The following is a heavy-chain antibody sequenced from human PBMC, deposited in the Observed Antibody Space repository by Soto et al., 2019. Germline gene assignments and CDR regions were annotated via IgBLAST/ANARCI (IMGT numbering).Heavy chain of an antibody. D-gene: IGHD5-18*01. CDR1: GGSIRSGGYY. V-gene: IGHV4-31*03. CDR2: IYYSGST. J-gene: IGHJ4*02. Sequence: QVQLQESGPGLVKHSQTLSLTCTVSGGSIRSGGYYWSWIRQHPGKGLEWIGYIYYSGSTYYNPSLKSRVTRSVDTSKNQFSLKLSSVTAADTAVYYCARERPSANRQLRFDYWGQGTLVTVPS. CDR3: ARERPSANRQLRFDY.